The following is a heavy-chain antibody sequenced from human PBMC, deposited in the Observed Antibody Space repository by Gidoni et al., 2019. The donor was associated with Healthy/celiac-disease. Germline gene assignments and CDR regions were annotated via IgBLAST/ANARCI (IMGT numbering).Heavy chain of an antibody. CDR3: ARNWIEYYYVSGIPPSFFDY. V-gene: IGHV1-69*04. Sequence: QVQLVKSGAEVKKPGPSVKGSCMASGRHISSYAISWFLQAPGQGLEWMGSIIPILGIANYAQKFQGRVTITSHKSTSTAYMELSSLRSEDTAVYYCARNWIEYYYVSGIPPSFFDYWGQVTLVTVSS. J-gene: IGHJ4*02. CDR2: IIPILGIA. CDR1: GRHISSYA. D-gene: IGHD3-10*01.